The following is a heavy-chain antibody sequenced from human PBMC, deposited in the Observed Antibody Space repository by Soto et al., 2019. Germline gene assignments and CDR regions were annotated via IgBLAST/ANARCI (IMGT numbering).Heavy chain of an antibody. CDR1: GGTFSTNG. Sequence: QVQLVQSGAEVKKPGSSVKVSCRTSGGTFSTNGISWVRQAPGQGLEWMGGIIPIFGTTNYAHKFRGRVTITADESTSTVYMELSSLTSEDTAVYYCARASDTTCYNWFDPWGQGTPVTVSS. D-gene: IGHD2-2*01. CDR3: ARASDTTCYNWFDP. CDR2: IIPIFGTT. J-gene: IGHJ5*02. V-gene: IGHV1-69*01.